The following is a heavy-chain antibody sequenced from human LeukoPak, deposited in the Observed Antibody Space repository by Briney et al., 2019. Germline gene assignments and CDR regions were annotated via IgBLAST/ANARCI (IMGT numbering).Heavy chain of an antibody. Sequence: SETLSLTCTVSGGSISSYYWSWIRQPPGKGLEWIGYFYYSGSTNYNPSLKSRVTISVDTSKNQFSLKLSSVTAADTAVYYCARKYYYDSSGYSYFDYWGQGTLVTVSS. CDR1: GGSISSYY. CDR3: ARKYYYDSSGYSYFDY. D-gene: IGHD3-22*01. V-gene: IGHV4-59*01. CDR2: FYYSGST. J-gene: IGHJ4*02.